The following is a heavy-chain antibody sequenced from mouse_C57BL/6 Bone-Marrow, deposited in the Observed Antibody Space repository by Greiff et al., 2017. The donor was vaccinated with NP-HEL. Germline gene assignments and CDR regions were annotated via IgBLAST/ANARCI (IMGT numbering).Heavy chain of an antibody. CDR2: IYPGDGDT. V-gene: IGHV1-82*01. CDR3: ASNYDYGPFAD. Sequence: QVQLQQSGPELVKPGASVKISCKASGYAFSSSWMNWVKQRPGKGLEWIGRIYPGDGDTNYNGKFKGKATLTADKSSSTAYMQLSSLTSEDSAVYFCASNYDYGPFADWGQGTLVTVSA. D-gene: IGHD2-4*01. J-gene: IGHJ3*01. CDR1: GYAFSSSW.